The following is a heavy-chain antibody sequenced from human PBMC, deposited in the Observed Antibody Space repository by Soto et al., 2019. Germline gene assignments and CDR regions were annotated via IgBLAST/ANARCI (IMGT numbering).Heavy chain of an antibody. CDR3: TRELRNYYYYMDV. CDR1: GFTFSGSA. CDR2: IRSKANSYAT. Sequence: GGSLRLSCAASGFTFSGSAMHWVRQASGKGLEWVGRIRSKANSYATAYAASVKGRFTISRDDSKSTAYLQMNSLKTEDTAVYYCTRELRNYYYYMDVWGKGTTVTVSS. D-gene: IGHD1-7*01. J-gene: IGHJ6*03. V-gene: IGHV3-73*01.